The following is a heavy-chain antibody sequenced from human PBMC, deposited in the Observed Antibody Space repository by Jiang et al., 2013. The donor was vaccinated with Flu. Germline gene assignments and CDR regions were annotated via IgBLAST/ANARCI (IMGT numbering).Heavy chain of an antibody. V-gene: IGHV5-51*01. CDR2: IYPGDSDT. Sequence: EVKKPGESLKISCKGSGHSFNRYWIGWVRQMPGKGLEWMGIIYPGDSDTRYSPSFQGQVTISADKSISTAYLQWSSLKASDTAMYYCARRISTTLTTAFDYWGQGTLVTVSS. J-gene: IGHJ4*02. CDR1: GHSFNRYW. D-gene: IGHD4-17*01. CDR3: ARRISTTLTTAFDY.